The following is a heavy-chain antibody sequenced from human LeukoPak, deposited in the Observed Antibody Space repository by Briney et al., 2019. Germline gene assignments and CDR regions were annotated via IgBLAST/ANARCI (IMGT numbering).Heavy chain of an antibody. CDR2: IYYSGST. J-gene: IGHJ4*02. Sequence: KPSETLSLTCTVSGGSISSYYWSWIRQPPGKGLEWIGYIYYSGSTNYNPSLKSRVTISVDTSKNQFSLKLSSVTAAATAVYYCARALRARPHFDYWGQGTLVTVSS. V-gene: IGHV4-59*01. CDR1: GGSISSYY. CDR3: ARALRARPHFDY.